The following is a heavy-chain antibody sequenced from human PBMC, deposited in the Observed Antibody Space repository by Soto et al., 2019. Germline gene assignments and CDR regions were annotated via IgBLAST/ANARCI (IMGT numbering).Heavy chain of an antibody. CDR1: GGTFSSYA. V-gene: IGHV1-69*13. J-gene: IGHJ4*02. D-gene: IGHD3-10*01. CDR2: IIPIFGTA. CDR3: ARDGSGLLFYDY. Sequence: ASVKVSCKASGGTFSSYAISWVRQAPGQGLEWMGGIIPIFGTANYAQKFQGRVTITADESTSTAYMELSSLRSEDTAVYYCARDGSGLLFYDYWGQGTLVTVSS.